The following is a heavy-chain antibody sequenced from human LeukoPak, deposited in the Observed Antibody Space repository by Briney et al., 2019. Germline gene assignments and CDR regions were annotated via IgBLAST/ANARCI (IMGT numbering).Heavy chain of an antibody. Sequence: GASVKVSCKASGGTFSSYAISWVRQAPGQGLEWMGGIIPIFGTANYAQKFQGRVTITADESTSTAYMELSSLRSEDTAVYYCAANGVLWFGELHDYWGQGTLVTVSS. J-gene: IGHJ4*02. CDR1: GGTFSSYA. D-gene: IGHD3-10*01. CDR3: AANGVLWFGELHDY. V-gene: IGHV1-69*13. CDR2: IIPIFGTA.